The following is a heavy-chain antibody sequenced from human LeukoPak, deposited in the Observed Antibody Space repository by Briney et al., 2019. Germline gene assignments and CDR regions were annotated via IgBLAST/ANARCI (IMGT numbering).Heavy chain of an antibody. CDR2: IKSKTDGGTT. Sequence: AGGSLRLSCAASGFTFSNAWMSWVRQAPGKGLEWVGRIKSKTDGGTTDYAAPVKGRFTISRDDSKNTLYLQMNSLKTEDTAVYYCTTEINYYDSSGYYYSDYWGQGTLVTVSS. J-gene: IGHJ4*02. D-gene: IGHD3-22*01. CDR1: GFTFSNAW. V-gene: IGHV3-15*01. CDR3: TTEINYYDSSGYYYSDY.